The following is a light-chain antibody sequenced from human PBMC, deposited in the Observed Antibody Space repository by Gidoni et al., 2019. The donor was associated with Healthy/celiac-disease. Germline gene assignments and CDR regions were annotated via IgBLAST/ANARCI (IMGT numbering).Light chain of an antibody. V-gene: IGKV1-33*01. CDR2: DAS. CDR3: QQYDNLPPVT. CDR1: QDISNY. Sequence: DIQMTQSPSSLSASVGDRVTITCQASQDISNYLNWYQQKPGKAPKLLIYDASNLETGVPSRFSGSGSGTDFTFTISSLQPEDIATYYCQQYDNLPPVTVGGGTKVEIK. J-gene: IGKJ4*01.